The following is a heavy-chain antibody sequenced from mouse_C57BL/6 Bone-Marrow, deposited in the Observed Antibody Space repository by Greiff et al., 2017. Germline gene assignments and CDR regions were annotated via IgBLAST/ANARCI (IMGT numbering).Heavy chain of an antibody. Sequence: VQLQLSGAELVRPGASVKLSCTASGFNIKDDYMHWVKQRPEQGLEWIGWIDPENGDTEYASKFQGKATITADTSSNTAYLQLSSLTSEDTAVYYCTTRGGSSGYPWFAYWGQGTLVTVSA. CDR3: TTRGGSSGYPWFAY. D-gene: IGHD3-2*02. CDR2: IDPENGDT. CDR1: GFNIKDDY. V-gene: IGHV14-4*01. J-gene: IGHJ3*01.